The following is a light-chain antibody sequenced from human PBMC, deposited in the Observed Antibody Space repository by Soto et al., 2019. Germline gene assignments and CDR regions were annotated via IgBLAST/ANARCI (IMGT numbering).Light chain of an antibody. J-gene: IGLJ1*01. CDR2: DGS. V-gene: IGLV2-14*01. Sequence: QSVLTQPASVSGSPGQSITISCTGTSSDVGGYNYVSWYRQHPGKAPKLILYDGSNRASGVCIRFPGSKSGNTASLSISGPQAEVEADYDCSSYTSSSTPFLFGTGTKVTVL. CDR1: SSDVGGYNY. CDR3: SSYTSSSTPFL.